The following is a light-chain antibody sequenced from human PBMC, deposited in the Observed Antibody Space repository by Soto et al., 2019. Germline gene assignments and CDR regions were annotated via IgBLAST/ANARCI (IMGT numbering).Light chain of an antibody. CDR3: QQYGSSPWT. J-gene: IGKJ1*01. Sequence: EMVMTQSPATLSVSPGERATLSCRASQSVSSYLAWYQQKPGQAPRLLIYGASSRATGIPDRFSGSGSGTDFTLTISRLEPEDFAVYYCQQYGSSPWTFGQGTKVEIK. CDR2: GAS. V-gene: IGKV3-20*01. CDR1: QSVSSY.